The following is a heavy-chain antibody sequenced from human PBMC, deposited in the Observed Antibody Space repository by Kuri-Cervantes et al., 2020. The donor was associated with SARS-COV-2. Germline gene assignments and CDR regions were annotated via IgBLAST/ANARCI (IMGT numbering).Heavy chain of an antibody. V-gene: IGHV3-11*04. Sequence: GESLKISCAASGFTFSDYYMNWIRQAPGKGLEWVSYISSSGSTIYYADSVKGRFTISRDNAKNSLYLQMNSLRAEDTAVYYCPRGDFWSGYYYDYWGQGTLVTVSS. D-gene: IGHD3-3*01. CDR3: PRGDFWSGYYYDY. J-gene: IGHJ4*02. CDR1: GFTFSDYY. CDR2: ISSSGSTI.